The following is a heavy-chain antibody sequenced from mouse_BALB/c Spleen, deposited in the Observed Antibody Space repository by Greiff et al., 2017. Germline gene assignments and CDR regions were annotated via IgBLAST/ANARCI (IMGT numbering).Heavy chain of an antibody. CDR3: AKERYGSSLAY. CDR1: GYSFTGYY. J-gene: IGHJ3*01. V-gene: IGHV1-31*01. D-gene: IGHD1-1*01. CDR2: INPYNGAT. Sequence: EVQLQQSGPELVKPGASVKISCKASGYSFTGYYMHWVKQSHVKSLEWIGRINPYNGATSYNQNFKDKASLTVDKSSSTAYMELHSLTSEDSAVYYCAKERYGSSLAYWGQGTLVTVSA.